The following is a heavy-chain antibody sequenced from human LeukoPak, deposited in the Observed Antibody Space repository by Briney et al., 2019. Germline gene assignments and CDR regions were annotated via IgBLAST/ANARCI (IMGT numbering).Heavy chain of an antibody. CDR2: INAGNGNT. D-gene: IGHD5-12*01. CDR3: ARDLGGGIVATIFAY. V-gene: IGHV1-3*01. CDR1: GYTFTSYA. J-gene: IGHJ4*02. Sequence: GASVKVSCKTSGYTFTSYAMHWVRQAPGQRLEWMGWINAGNGNTKYSQKFQGRVTITRDTSASTAYMEVSSLRSEDTAVYYCARDLGGGIVATIFAYWGQGTLVTVSS.